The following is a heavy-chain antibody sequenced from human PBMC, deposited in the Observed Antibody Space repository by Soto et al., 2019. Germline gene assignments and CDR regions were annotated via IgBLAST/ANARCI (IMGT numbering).Heavy chain of an antibody. D-gene: IGHD2-15*01. CDR3: ARVKGSGGSCYSIDY. V-gene: IGHV1-18*01. J-gene: IGHJ4*02. Sequence: GASVKVSCKASGYTFTSYGISWVRQAPGQGLELMGWFSAYNGNTNYAQKLQGRVTMTTDTSTSTAYMELRSLRSDDTAVYYCARVKGSGGSCYSIDYWGQGALVTSPQ. CDR2: FSAYNGNT. CDR1: GYTFTSYG.